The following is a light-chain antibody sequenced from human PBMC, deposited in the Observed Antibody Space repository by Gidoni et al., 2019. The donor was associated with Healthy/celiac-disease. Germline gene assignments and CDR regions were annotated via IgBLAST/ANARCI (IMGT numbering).Light chain of an antibody. V-gene: IGKV3-20*01. J-gene: IGKJ1*01. CDR3: QQYGSSPSWT. CDR2: VAS. Sequence: IVLTPSPGTLSLSPGERATLSCRASQSVSSSYLAWYQQKPGQAPRLLIYVASSRATGIPDRFSGSGSGTDFTLTISRREPEDFAVYYCQQYGSSPSWTFGQGTKVEIK. CDR1: QSVSSSY.